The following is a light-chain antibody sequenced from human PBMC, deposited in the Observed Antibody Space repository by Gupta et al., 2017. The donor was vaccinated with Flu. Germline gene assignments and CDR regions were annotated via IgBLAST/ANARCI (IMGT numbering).Light chain of an antibody. CDR1: KLGDKY. V-gene: IGLV3-1*01. J-gene: IGLJ1*01. CDR3: QGWDSSTAYV. Sequence: SYELTQPPSVSVSPGQTASITCSGDKLGDKYACWYQQKPGQSPVLVIYQDSKRPSGIPERFSGSNSGNTATLTISGTQAMDEADDYCQGWDSSTAYVFGTWTKVTVL. CDR2: QDS.